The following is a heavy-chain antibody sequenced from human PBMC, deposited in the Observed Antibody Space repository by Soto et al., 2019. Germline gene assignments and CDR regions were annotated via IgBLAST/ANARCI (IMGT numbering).Heavy chain of an antibody. V-gene: IGHV1-2*02. CDR1: GYTFTDYY. CDR2: ISPHNGAT. J-gene: IGHJ6*02. Sequence: QVHLVQSGAEVKRPGASVKVSCKASGYTFTDYYIHWVRQAPGQGLEWLGWISPHNGATNYAQKFRGRVTLSRDKTINTSYLEMDRLTTDDTAVYYCARDGGVASVYGMDVWGQGTTVTVS. CDR3: ARDGGVASVYGMDV. D-gene: IGHD5-12*01.